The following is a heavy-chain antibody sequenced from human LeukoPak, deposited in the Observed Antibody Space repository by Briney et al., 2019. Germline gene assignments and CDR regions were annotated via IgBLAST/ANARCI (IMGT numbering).Heavy chain of an antibody. V-gene: IGHV1-8*01. J-gene: IGHJ4*02. CDR3: ARVDY. Sequence: GASVKVSCKVSGYTLTELSMHWVRQATGQGLEWMGWMNPNSGNTGYAQKFQGRVTMTRNTSISTAYMELSSLRSEDTAVYYCARVDYWGQGTLVTVSS. CDR2: MNPNSGNT. CDR1: GYTLTELS.